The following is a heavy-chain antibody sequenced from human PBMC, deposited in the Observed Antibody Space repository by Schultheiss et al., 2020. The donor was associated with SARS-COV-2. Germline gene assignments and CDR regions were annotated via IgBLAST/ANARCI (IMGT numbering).Heavy chain of an antibody. CDR1: GFTVSCNY. Sequence: GGSLRLSCAASGFTVSCNYMSWVRQAPGKGLEWVSSISSSSSYIYYADSVKGRFTISRDNAKNSLYLQMNSLRAEDTAVYYCARDPTQDPGYWGQGTLVTVSS. J-gene: IGHJ4*02. V-gene: IGHV3-21*01. CDR2: ISSSSSYI. D-gene: IGHD2-15*01. CDR3: ARDPTQDPGY.